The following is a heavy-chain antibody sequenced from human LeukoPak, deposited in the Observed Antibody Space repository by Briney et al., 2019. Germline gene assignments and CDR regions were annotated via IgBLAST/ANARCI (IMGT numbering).Heavy chain of an antibody. CDR2: IYYSGST. Sequence: SETLSLTCTVSGGSISSSSYYWGLIRQPPGKGLEWIGSIYYSGSTYYNPSLKSRVTISVDTSKNQFSLKLSSVTAADTAVYYCARGALLRYFDWHTTKKNYFDYWGQGTLVTVSS. V-gene: IGHV4-39*07. CDR3: ARGALLRYFDWHTTKKNYFDY. J-gene: IGHJ4*02. CDR1: GGSISSSSYY. D-gene: IGHD3-9*01.